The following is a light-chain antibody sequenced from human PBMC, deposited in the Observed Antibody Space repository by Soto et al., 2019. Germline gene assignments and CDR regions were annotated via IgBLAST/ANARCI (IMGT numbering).Light chain of an antibody. J-gene: IGKJ1*01. CDR3: QQYGSSLTWT. V-gene: IGKV3-20*01. CDR1: QSVSSSY. Sequence: EIVLTPSPGPLSFSPGGKATLSCRARQSVSSSYLAWYQQKPGQAPRLLIYGASSRATGIPDRFSGSGSGTDFTLTISRLEPEDFAVYYCQQYGSSLTWTFGQGTKV. CDR2: GAS.